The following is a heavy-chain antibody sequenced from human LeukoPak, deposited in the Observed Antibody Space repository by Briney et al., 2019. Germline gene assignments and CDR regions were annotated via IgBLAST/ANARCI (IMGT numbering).Heavy chain of an antibody. Sequence: PGGSLRLSCAASGFTVSSNYMSWVRQAPGKGLEWVSVIYSGGLTYYADSVKGRFTISRDNSKNTLYLQMNSLRAEDTAVYYCARDRPIAAAGTEDYWGQGTLVTVSS. J-gene: IGHJ4*02. CDR1: GFTVSSNY. CDR3: ARDRPIAAAGTEDY. CDR2: IYSGGLT. V-gene: IGHV3-66*01. D-gene: IGHD6-13*01.